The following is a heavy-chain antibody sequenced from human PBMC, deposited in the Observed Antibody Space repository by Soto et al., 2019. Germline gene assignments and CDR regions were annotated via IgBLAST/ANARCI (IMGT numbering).Heavy chain of an antibody. CDR2: ISAYNGNT. J-gene: IGHJ6*04. CDR1: GYTFTSYG. D-gene: IGHD3-10*01. Sequence: QVQLVQSGAEVKKPGASVKVSCKASGYTFTSYGIIWVRQAPGQGLEWRGWISAYNGNTNYAQKLQGRVTMTTDTSTSTAYMELRSLRSDDTAVYYCARVGHTYYYASYGMDVWGKGTTVTVSS. CDR3: ARVGHTYYYASYGMDV. V-gene: IGHV1-18*01.